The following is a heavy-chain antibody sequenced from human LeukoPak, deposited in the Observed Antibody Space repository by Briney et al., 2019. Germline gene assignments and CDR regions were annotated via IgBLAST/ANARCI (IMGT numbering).Heavy chain of an antibody. J-gene: IGHJ4*02. CDR2: MSYDGSNK. CDR3: ARVPDTVNIFDY. Sequence: HPGRSLRLSCAASGFTFSSYAMHWVRQAPGKGLEWVAVMSYDGSNKYYADSVKGRFTISRDNSKNTLYLQMNSLRAEDTAVYYCARVPDTVNIFDYWGQGTLVTVSS. CDR1: GFTFSSYA. V-gene: IGHV3-30*04. D-gene: IGHD4-17*01.